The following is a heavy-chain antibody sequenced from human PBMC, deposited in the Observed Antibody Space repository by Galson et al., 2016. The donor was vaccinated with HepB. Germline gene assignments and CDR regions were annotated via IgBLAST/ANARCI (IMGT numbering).Heavy chain of an antibody. CDR1: GASINDSTW. V-gene: IGHV4-4*02. J-gene: IGHJ5*02. D-gene: IGHD2-2*01. Sequence: TLSLTCTVSGASINDSTWWTWVRQAPGRGLEWIGEIYHTETTNNNPFLSSRFTLSIDKSRNQFSLNLTSATAADTAVYYCARAAVVPGARMVFDPWGQGTLVTVAA. CDR3: ARAAVVPGARMVFDP. CDR2: IYHTETT.